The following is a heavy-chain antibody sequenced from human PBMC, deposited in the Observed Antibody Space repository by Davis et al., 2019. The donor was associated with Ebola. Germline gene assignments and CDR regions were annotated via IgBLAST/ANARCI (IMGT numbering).Heavy chain of an antibody. V-gene: IGHV3-13*01. CDR1: GFTFSSYS. Sequence: GGSLRLSCAASGFTFSSYSMNWVRQATGKGLEWVSATGTTGDTYYLGSVRGRFTVSRDDARNSFYLQMDSLRAEDTAVYYCTRAPPGSRFRLDHWGQGTHVTVSS. J-gene: IGHJ4*02. CDR3: TRAPPGSRFRLDH. D-gene: IGHD1-1*01. CDR2: TGTTGDT.